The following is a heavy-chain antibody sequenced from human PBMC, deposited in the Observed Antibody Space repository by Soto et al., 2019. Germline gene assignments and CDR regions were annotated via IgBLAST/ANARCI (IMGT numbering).Heavy chain of an antibody. CDR1: GGSFRTFV. CDR3: ARSQGSSTSLEIYYYYYYGMDV. CDR2: IIPIPGTA. Sequence: QAQLVQSGPEVKKPGSSVKVSCKASGGSFRTFVVDWVRQAPGQGPEWMGGIIPIPGTANYAQKFQGRVTIAADESTSTAYMELSSLRSEDTAVYYCARSQGSSTSLEIYYYYYYGMDVWGQGTTVTVSS. D-gene: IGHD2-2*01. J-gene: IGHJ6*02. V-gene: IGHV1-69*01.